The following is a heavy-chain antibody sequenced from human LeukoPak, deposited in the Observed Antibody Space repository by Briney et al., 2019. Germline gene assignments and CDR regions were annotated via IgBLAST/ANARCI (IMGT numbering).Heavy chain of an antibody. D-gene: IGHD1-26*01. CDR2: INSKGIRT. J-gene: IGHJ3*02. CDR3: VRDVSGSFAFGI. V-gene: IGHV3-64*02. Sequence: PGGSLRLSCTASGFTFGDYAMSWFRQAPGKGLEYVSTINSKGIRTHYADSVKGRFTISRDDSKNTVYLQMGSLRPEDTALYSCVRDVSGSFAFGIWGQGTMVTVSS. CDR1: GFTFGDYA.